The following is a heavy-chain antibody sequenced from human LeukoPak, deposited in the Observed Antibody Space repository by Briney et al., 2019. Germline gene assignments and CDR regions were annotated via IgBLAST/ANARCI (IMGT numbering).Heavy chain of an antibody. J-gene: IGHJ4*02. CDR2: INQDGSVK. Sequence: GGSLRLSCAASGFAFSTYWMDWVRQAPGKGLEWVGNINQDGSVKHYVDSVRGRFTISRDNARNSVYLQMNALRVEDTAVYYCTRDLVFWGQGTLVTASS. CDR1: GFAFSTYW. V-gene: IGHV3-7*01. CDR3: TRDLVF.